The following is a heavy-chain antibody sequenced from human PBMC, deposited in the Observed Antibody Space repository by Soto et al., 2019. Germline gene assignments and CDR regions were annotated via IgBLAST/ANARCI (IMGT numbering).Heavy chain of an antibody. CDR3: ARAQLGYSSGWYYYYYGMDV. J-gene: IGHJ6*02. CDR1: GFTFSSYG. V-gene: IGHV3-33*01. CDR2: IWYDGSNK. Sequence: QVQLVESGGGVVQPGRSLRLSCAASGFTFSSYGMHWVRQAPGKGLEWVAVIWYDGSNKYYADSVKGRFTISRDNSKNTLYLQMNSLRAEDTAVYYCARAQLGYSSGWYYYYYGMDVWGQGTTVTVSS. D-gene: IGHD6-19*01.